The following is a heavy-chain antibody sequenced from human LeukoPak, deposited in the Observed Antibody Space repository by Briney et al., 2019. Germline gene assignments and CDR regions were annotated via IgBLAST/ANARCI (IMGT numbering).Heavy chain of an antibody. Sequence: GASVKVSCKASGYPFSAHFLNWVRQAPGQGLEWMGNIYTTTGNPRYAQDFTGRFVFSLDTSVSTAYLQITSLKADDTAAYYCVRGTPTPGMDYWGQGTQVTVSS. CDR2: IYTTTGNP. V-gene: IGHV7-4-1*02. CDR3: VRGTPTPGMDY. CDR1: GYPFSAHF. J-gene: IGHJ4*02. D-gene: IGHD3-10*01.